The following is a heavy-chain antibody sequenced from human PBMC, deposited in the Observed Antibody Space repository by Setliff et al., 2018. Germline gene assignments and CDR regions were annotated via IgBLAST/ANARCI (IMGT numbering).Heavy chain of an antibody. Sequence: GESLRLSCAASGFTVSSNYMSWVRQAPGKGLEWVSVIYSDGSTYHADSVKGRFTISRDNSKNTLYLQMNSLRAEDTAVYYCAREGVSTSLTGGCWGQGTLVTVSS. J-gene: IGHJ4*02. D-gene: IGHD3-9*01. V-gene: IGHV3-66*01. CDR3: AREGVSTSLTGGC. CDR1: GFTVSSNY. CDR2: IYSDGST.